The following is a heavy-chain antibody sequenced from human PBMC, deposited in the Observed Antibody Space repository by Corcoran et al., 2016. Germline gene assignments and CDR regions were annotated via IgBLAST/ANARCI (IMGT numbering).Heavy chain of an antibody. D-gene: IGHD3-16*02. CDR3: AGGLNYDYVWGSYRLKNGMDV. J-gene: IGHJ6*02. CDR1: GGSVSSGSYY. Sequence: QVQLQESGPGLVKPSETLSLTCTVSGGSVSSGSYYWSWIRQPPGKGLEWIGYIYYSGSTNYNPSLKSRVIITIDTSKNQFSLKLSSVTAADTAVYYCAGGLNYDYVWGSYRLKNGMDVWGQGTTVTVSS. V-gene: IGHV4-61*01. CDR2: IYYSGST.